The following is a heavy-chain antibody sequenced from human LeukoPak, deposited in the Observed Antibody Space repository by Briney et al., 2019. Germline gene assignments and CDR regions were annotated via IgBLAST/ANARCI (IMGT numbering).Heavy chain of an antibody. CDR1: GFTFSSYQ. J-gene: IGHJ4*02. Sequence: GGSLRLSCAASGFTFSSYQMNWVRQAPGKGLEWVSYISSSGSTIYYADSVKGRFTISRDNAKNSLYLQMNSLRAEDTAVYYCARGAGIVGARDDYLGQGTLVTVSS. CDR2: ISSSGSTI. V-gene: IGHV3-48*03. D-gene: IGHD1-26*01. CDR3: ARGAGIVGARDDY.